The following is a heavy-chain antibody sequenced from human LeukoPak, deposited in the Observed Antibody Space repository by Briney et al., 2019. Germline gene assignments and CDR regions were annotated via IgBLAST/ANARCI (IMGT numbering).Heavy chain of an antibody. V-gene: IGHV3-23*01. J-gene: IGHJ5*02. CDR3: ARAFTGGFDP. Sequence: GGSLRLSCAASGFTFSNYAMSWVRQAPGKGLEWVSAISGSGGSTYYAESVKGRFTISRDNSKNTLYLQMNSLRAEDTAVYYCARAFTGGFDPWGQGTPVTVSS. CDR2: ISGSGGST. CDR1: GFTFSNYA. D-gene: IGHD1-14*01.